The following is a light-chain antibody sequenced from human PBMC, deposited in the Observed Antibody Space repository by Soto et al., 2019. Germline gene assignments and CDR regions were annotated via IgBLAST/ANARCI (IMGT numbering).Light chain of an antibody. J-gene: IGLJ1*01. CDR1: SSDVGGYNY. Sequence: QAALAQPASLSGSPGQSITISCTGTSSDVGGYNYVSWSQQHPGKAPKLLISEVSNRPSGVSNRFSGSKSGNTASLTISGLQADDEADYYCSSYTASSTLLFGTGTKV. CDR3: SSYTASSTLL. V-gene: IGLV2-14*03. CDR2: EVS.